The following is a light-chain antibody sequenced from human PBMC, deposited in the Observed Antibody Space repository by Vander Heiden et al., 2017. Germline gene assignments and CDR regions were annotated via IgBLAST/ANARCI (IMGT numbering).Light chain of an antibody. CDR1: SSDVGGYNY. CDR3: CSYAGSSDV. J-gene: IGLJ1*01. Sequence: QSALTQPRSVSGSPGQSVTISCTGTSSDVGGYNYVSWYQQHPGKAPKRMMYDVSKRPSGVPDRFSGSKSGNKAYLTISGLQAEDEAYDYCCSYAGSSDVFATGTKVTVL. CDR2: DVS. V-gene: IGLV2-11*01.